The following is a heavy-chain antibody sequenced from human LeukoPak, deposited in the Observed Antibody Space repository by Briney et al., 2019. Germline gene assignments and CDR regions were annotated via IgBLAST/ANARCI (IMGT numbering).Heavy chain of an antibody. J-gene: IGHJ4*02. D-gene: IGHD2-2*01. CDR2: ISSSSSYI. Sequence: GRSLRLSCAASGFTISSYSMNWVRQAPGKGLEWVSSISSSSSYIYYADSVKGRFTISRDNAKNSLYLQMNSLRAEDTAVYYCARDVTAVTGYWGQGTLVTVSS. CDR1: GFTISSYS. CDR3: ARDVTAVTGY. V-gene: IGHV3-21*01.